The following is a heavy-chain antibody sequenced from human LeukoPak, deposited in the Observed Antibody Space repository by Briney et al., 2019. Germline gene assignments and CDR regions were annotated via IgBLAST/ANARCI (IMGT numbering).Heavy chain of an antibody. D-gene: IGHD1-26*01. V-gene: IGHV3-23*01. J-gene: IGHJ4*02. CDR2: INDNGGQR. Sequence: GGSLRLSCAASGFAFNNYAMTWVRQAPGKGLEWVSNINDNGGQRHYADSVKGRFTISRDNCKNTLFLQMDSLRDEDTAVYYCAKTQWKVGATDYFDYWGQGILVTVSS. CDR3: AKTQWKVGATDYFDY. CDR1: GFAFNNYA.